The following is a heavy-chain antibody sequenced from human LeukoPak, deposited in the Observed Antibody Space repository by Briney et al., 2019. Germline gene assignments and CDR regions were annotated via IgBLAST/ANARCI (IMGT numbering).Heavy chain of an antibody. CDR1: GGTFSSYA. J-gene: IGHJ6*02. Sequence: ASVTVSCKASGGTFSSYAISWVRQAPGQGLEWMGRIIPILGIANYAQKFQGRVTITADKSTSTAYMELSSLRSEDTAVYYCARADSSGWTGYGMDVWGQGTTVTVSS. CDR3: ARADSSGWTGYGMDV. CDR2: IIPILGIA. V-gene: IGHV1-69*04. D-gene: IGHD6-19*01.